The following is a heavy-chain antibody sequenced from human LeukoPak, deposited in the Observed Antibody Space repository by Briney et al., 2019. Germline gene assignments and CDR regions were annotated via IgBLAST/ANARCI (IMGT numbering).Heavy chain of an antibody. D-gene: IGHD3-10*01. CDR2: IYYSGST. CDR3: VRAGIYGSGSYSPNRFDP. V-gene: IGHV4-30-4*08. CDR1: GGSISSGDYY. Sequence: PSETLSLTCTVSGGSISSGDYYWSWIRQPPGKGLEWIGYIYYSGSTYYNPSLKSRVTISVDTSKNQFSLKLSSVTAADTAVYYCVRAGIYGSGSYSPNRFDPWGQGTLVTVSS. J-gene: IGHJ5*02.